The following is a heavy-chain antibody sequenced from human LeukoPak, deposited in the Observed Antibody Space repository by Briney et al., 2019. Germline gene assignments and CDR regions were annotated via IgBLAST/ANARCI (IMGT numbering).Heavy chain of an antibody. D-gene: IGHD3-10*01. CDR3: ARGPRRPNYGSGSYYIPYYFNY. J-gene: IGHJ4*02. Sequence: PSETLSLTCAVYGGSFSGYYWSWIRQPPGKGLEWIGEINHSGSTNYNPSLKSRVTISVDTSKNQFSLKLSSVTAADTAVYYCARGPRRPNYGSGSYYIPYYFNYWGQGTLVTVSS. CDR2: INHSGST. CDR1: GGSFSGYY. V-gene: IGHV4-34*01.